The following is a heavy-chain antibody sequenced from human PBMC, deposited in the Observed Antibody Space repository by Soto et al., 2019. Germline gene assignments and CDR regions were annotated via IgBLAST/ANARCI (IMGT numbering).Heavy chain of an antibody. Sequence: ASVKVSCKASGYTFTGYYMHWVRQAPGQGLEWMGWINPNSGGTNYAQKFQGWVTMTRDTSISTAYMELSRLRSDDTAVYYCARGIDGYSSSSYYYYYMDVWGKGTTVTVSS. D-gene: IGHD6-6*01. CDR3: ARGIDGYSSSSYYYYYMDV. CDR2: INPNSGGT. CDR1: GYTFTGYY. J-gene: IGHJ6*03. V-gene: IGHV1-2*04.